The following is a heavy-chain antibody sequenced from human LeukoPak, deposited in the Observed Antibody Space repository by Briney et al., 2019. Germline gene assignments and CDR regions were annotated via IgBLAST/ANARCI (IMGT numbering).Heavy chain of an antibody. J-gene: IGHJ4*02. CDR2: IIPILGIA. CDR3: APEGGY. CDR1: GGTFSSYT. V-gene: IGHV1-69*02. D-gene: IGHD1-26*01. Sequence: SVKVCCNASGGTFSSYTISWVRQAPGQGLEWMGRIIPILGIANYAHKFQGRVTITADKSTSTAYMEVSSLRSEDTAVYYGAPEGGYWGQGTLVNVSS.